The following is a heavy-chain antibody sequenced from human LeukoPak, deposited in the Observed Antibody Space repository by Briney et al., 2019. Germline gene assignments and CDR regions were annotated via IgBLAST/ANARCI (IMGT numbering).Heavy chain of an antibody. CDR1: GFTFSSYS. V-gene: IGHV3-21*01. CDR2: ISSSSSYI. D-gene: IGHD4-17*01. J-gene: IGHJ4*02. CDR3: ARQAYGDYVPSDY. Sequence: GGSLRLSCAASGFTFSSYSMNWVRQAPGKGLDWVSSISSSSSYIYYADSVKGRFTISRDNAKNSLYLQMNSLRAEDTAVYYCARQAYGDYVPSDYWGQGTLVTVSS.